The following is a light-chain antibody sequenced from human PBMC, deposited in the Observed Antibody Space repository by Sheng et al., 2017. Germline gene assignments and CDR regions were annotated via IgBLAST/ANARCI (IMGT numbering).Light chain of an antibody. CDR3: QQYDNPVFT. CDR2: DAS. CDR1: QDISNY. Sequence: DIKMTQSPSSLSASVGDRVTITCQASQDISNYLNWYQQKPGKAPKLLIYDASNLETGVPSRFSGSGSGTDFTFTISSLQPEDIATYYCQQYDNPVFTFGPGTKVGYQT. V-gene: IGKV1-33*01. J-gene: IGKJ3*01.